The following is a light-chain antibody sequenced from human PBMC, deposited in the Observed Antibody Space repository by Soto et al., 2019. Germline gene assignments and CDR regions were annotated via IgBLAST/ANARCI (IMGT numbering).Light chain of an antibody. CDR1: SSDVGGYNY. V-gene: IGLV2-8*01. J-gene: IGLJ2*01. CDR2: EVS. Sequence: QSALTQPPSASGSPGQSVTISCTGTSSDVGGYNYVSWYQQHPGRAPKLMIYEVSKRPSGVPDSFSGSKSGNTASLTVSGLQPEDEADYYCSSYAGSSNLGVFGGGTKVTVL. CDR3: SSYAGSSNLGV.